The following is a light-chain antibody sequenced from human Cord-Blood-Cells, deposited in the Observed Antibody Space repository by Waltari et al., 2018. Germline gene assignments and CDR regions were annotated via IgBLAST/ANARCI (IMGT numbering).Light chain of an antibody. Sequence: DIQRTQSPSSLSASVGDRVTITCRASPSLRSYLNWDHQKPGKAPKLLIYAASSLQSGVPSRFSGRGSATDFPLTISSLHSEYFATYYCQQSYSTTPYTFGQRTKLEIK. CDR2: AAS. CDR3: QQSYSTTPYT. CDR1: PSLRSY. J-gene: IGKJ2*01. V-gene: IGKV1-39*01.